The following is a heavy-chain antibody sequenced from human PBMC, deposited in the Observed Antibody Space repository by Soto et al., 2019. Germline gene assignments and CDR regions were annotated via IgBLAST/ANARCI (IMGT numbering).Heavy chain of an antibody. Sequence: QLQLQESGPRLVKPSETLSLTSTVSGGAVSSSAYYWGWIRQPPGKGLEWIAIIYYSGKTYYSPSLKSRDTISIDTSKNPISLNLSSVTAADTAVYYCARHEEMASSWFLDYWGQGTLVTFSS. D-gene: IGHD6-13*01. V-gene: IGHV4-39*01. CDR3: ARHEEMASSWFLDY. J-gene: IGHJ4*02. CDR2: IYYSGKT. CDR1: GGAVSSSAYY.